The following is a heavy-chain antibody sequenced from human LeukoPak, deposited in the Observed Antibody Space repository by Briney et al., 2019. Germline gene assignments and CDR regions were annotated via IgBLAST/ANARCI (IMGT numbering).Heavy chain of an antibody. CDR1: GFTFSSYS. D-gene: IGHD1-1*01. CDR3: ARDLTSWNADY. CDR2: ISSSSSYI. Sequence: GGSLRLSCAASGFTFSSYSMYWVRQAPGKGLEWVSSISSSSSYIYYADSVKGRFTISRDNAKNSLYLQMNSLRAEDTAVYYCARDLTSWNADYWGQGTLVTVSS. J-gene: IGHJ4*02. V-gene: IGHV3-21*01.